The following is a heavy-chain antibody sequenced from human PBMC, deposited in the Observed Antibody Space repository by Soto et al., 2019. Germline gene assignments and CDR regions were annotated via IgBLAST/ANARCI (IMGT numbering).Heavy chain of an antibody. V-gene: IGHV4-31*02. CDR1: GGSISSGGYY. D-gene: IGHD7-27*01. J-gene: IGHJ5*02. CDR2: IYYSGST. CDR3: AGDWGPYWFDP. Sequence: PSETLSLTXTVSGGSISSGGYYWSWIRQHPGKGLEWIGYIYYSGSTYYNPSLKSRVTISVDTSKNQFSLKLSSVTAADTAVYYCAGDWGPYWFDPWGQGILVTVSS.